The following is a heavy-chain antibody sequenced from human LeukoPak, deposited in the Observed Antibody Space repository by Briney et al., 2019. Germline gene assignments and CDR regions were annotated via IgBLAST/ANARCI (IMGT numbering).Heavy chain of an antibody. CDR1: GYTFTSYY. V-gene: IGHV1-46*01. CDR2: FNPSGGST. Sequence: ASVKVSCKASGYTFTSYYMHWVRQAPGQGLEWMGIFNPSGGSTSYAQKFQGRVTMTRDTSTSTVYMELSSLRSEDTAVYYCARGPLLNAIAVAPGRFDYWGQGTLATVSS. J-gene: IGHJ4*02. CDR3: ARGPLLNAIAVAPGRFDY. D-gene: IGHD6-19*01.